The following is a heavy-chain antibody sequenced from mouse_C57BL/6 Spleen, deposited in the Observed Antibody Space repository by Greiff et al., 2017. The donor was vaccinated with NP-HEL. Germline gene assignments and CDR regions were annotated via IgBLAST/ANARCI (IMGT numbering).Heavy chain of an antibody. CDR1: GYTFTDYN. V-gene: IGHV1-22*01. Sequence: VQLQQSGPELVKPGASVKMSCKASGYTFTDYNMHWVKQSHGKSLEWIGYINPNNGGTSYNQKFKGKATLTVNKSSSTAYMELRSLTSEDSAVYYCAREELRREGYFDVWGTGTTVTVSS. J-gene: IGHJ1*03. CDR3: AREELRREGYFDV. D-gene: IGHD1-1*01. CDR2: INPNNGGT.